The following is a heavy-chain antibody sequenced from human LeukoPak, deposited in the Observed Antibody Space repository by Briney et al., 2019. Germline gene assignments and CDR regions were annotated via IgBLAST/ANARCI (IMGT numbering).Heavy chain of an antibody. D-gene: IGHD3-16*02. J-gene: IGHJ4*02. CDR3: ARRSPEGVVTV. CDR2: VYYTGST. CDR1: GGSISSYY. Sequence: SETLSLTCTVSGGSISSYYWSWIRQPPGKGLELVGYVYYTGSTNYNPSLKTRVTMSVDTSKNQFSLKLSSVTAADTAVYYCARRSPEGVVTVWGQGTLVTVSS. V-gene: IGHV4-59*08.